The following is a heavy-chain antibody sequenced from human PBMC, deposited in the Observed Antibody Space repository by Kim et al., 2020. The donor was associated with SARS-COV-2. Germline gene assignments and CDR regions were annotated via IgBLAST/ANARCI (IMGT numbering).Heavy chain of an antibody. J-gene: IGHJ5*02. CDR2: ITGSGGST. V-gene: IGHV3-23*01. D-gene: IGHD2-2*01. Sequence: GGSLRLSCAASGFTFSSYAMSWVRQAPGKGLEWVSTITGSGGSTSYADSVKGRFTISRDNSKNTLYLQMNSLRAEDTAVYFCAETPTVVVPAAISPWGQGTLVTVSS. CDR1: GFTFSSYA. CDR3: AETPTVVVPAAISP.